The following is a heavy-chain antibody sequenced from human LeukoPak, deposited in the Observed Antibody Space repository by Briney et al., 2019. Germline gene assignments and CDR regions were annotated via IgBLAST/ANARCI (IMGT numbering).Heavy chain of an antibody. V-gene: IGHV4-39*01. D-gene: IGHD3-22*01. CDR1: GGSISSSSYY. CDR3: ARWDYYDTNEFDY. Sequence: SETLSLTCTVSGGSISSSSYYWGWIRQPPGKGLEWIGSIYYSGSTYYNPSLKSRVTISVDTSKNQFSLKLSSVTAADTAVYYCARWDYYDTNEFDYWGQGTLVTVSS. CDR2: IYYSGST. J-gene: IGHJ4*02.